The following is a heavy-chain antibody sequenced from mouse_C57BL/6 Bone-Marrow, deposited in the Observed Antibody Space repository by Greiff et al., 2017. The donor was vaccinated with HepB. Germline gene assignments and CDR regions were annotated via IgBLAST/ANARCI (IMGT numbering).Heavy chain of an antibody. D-gene: IGHD1-1*01. CDR2: ISAGGSYT. V-gene: IGHV5-4*01. Sequence: EVQLVESGGGLVKPGGSLKLSCEASGFTFSSYAMSWVRQTPEKRLEWVATISAGGSYTYYPDKVKGRFTISRDNAKNNLYLQMSHLKSEDTALYYCTRNSGCSDCFDYWGQGTTLTVSS. CDR3: TRNSGCSDCFDY. CDR1: GFTFSSYA. J-gene: IGHJ2*01.